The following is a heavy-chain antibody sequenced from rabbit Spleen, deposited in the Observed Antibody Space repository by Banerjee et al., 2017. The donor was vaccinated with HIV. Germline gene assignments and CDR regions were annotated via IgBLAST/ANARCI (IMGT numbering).Heavy chain of an antibody. CDR2: IAGGSSDFT. V-gene: IGHV1S40*01. D-gene: IGHD8-1*01. Sequence: QSLEESGGDLVKPGASLTLTCKASGFSFSSSDYMCWVRQAPGKGLEWISCIAGGSSDFTYSATWAKGRFTCSKTSSTTVTLQMTSLTVADTATYFCARDTGSSFSSYGMDLWGQGTLVPVS. J-gene: IGHJ6*01. CDR1: GFSFSSSDY. CDR3: ARDTGSSFSSYGMDL.